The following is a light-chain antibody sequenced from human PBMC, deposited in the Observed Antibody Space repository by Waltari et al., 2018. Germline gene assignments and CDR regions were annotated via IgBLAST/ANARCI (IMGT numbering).Light chain of an antibody. CDR1: QSVSSN. CDR3: QQYNNWPPWT. J-gene: IGKJ1*01. V-gene: IGKV3D-15*01. Sequence: EIVMTQSPVTLSVSPGERATLSCRASQSVSSNLAWYQQKPGQAPRLLIYGASTRATCIPARFSGSGSGTEFTLTISSLQSEDFAVYYCQQYNNWPPWTFGQGTKVEIK. CDR2: GAS.